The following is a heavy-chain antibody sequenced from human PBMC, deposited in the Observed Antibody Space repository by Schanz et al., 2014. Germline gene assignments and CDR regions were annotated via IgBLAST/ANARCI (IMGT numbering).Heavy chain of an antibody. CDR3: VRVSFADPRLYRGMDRDIDY. D-gene: IGHD5-18*01. CDR2: ISGSGGST. CDR1: GFTFTNYA. Sequence: DVQLLESGGGLVQPGGSLRLSCAASGFTFTNYAMSWVRQAPGKGLEWVSAISGSGGSTYYADSMKGRFTVSRDNAENALYLQMNSLRAEDTAVYYCVRVSFADPRLYRGMDRDIDYWGQGTLVTVSS. J-gene: IGHJ4*02. V-gene: IGHV3-23*01.